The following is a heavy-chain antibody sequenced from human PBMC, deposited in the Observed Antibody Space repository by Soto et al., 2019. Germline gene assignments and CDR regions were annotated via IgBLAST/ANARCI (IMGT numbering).Heavy chain of an antibody. V-gene: IGHV4-4*07. Sequence: QVQLQESGPGLVKPSETLSLTCTVSGASISAYAWSWIRQPAGKGLEWIGRLYSSGNTNYNPSFKSRLTMSADTSKNQFSLKLSSVTAADTAVYYCARGPYSSGWYVVAYWGQGTLVTVSS. CDR3: ARGPYSSGWYVVAY. CDR2: LYSSGNT. CDR1: GASISAYA. D-gene: IGHD6-19*01. J-gene: IGHJ4*02.